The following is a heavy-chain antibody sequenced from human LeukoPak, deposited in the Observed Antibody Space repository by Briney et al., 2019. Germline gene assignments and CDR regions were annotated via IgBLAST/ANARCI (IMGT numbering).Heavy chain of an antibody. J-gene: IGHJ4*02. D-gene: IGHD2-15*01. Sequence: GASVKVSCKASGGTFSSYAISWVRQAPGQRLEWMGRIIPIFGTANYAQKFQGRVTITTDESTSTAYMELSSLRSEDTAVYYCARDLGGSSGYWGQGTLVTVSS. V-gene: IGHV1-69*05. CDR3: ARDLGGSSGY. CDR2: IIPIFGTA. CDR1: GGTFSSYA.